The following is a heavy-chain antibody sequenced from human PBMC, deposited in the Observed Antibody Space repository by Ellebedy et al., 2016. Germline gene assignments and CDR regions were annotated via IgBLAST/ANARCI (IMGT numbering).Heavy chain of an antibody. J-gene: IGHJ4*02. D-gene: IGHD1-26*01. Sequence: GGSLRLXXAASGFTFSSYSMNWVRQAPGKGLEWVSYISSSSSTIYYADSVKGRFTISRDNAKNSLYLQMNSLRAEDTAVYYCARVLTPRWELAFDYWGQGTLVTVSS. V-gene: IGHV3-48*04. CDR1: GFTFSSYS. CDR3: ARVLTPRWELAFDY. CDR2: ISSSSSTI.